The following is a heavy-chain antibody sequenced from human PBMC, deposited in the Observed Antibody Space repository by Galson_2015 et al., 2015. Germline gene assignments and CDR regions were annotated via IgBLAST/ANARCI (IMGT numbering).Heavy chain of an antibody. D-gene: IGHD1-26*01. CDR2: TYYRSKWYI. CDR3: VKAPAGTYGIFQY. J-gene: IGHJ4*02. Sequence: HWIRQSPSRGLEWLGRTYYRSKWYIDYAASVNSRITINPDTSKNQFSLQLNSVTPEDTAVYYCVKAPAGTYGIFQYWGQGTLVTVSS. V-gene: IGHV6-1*01.